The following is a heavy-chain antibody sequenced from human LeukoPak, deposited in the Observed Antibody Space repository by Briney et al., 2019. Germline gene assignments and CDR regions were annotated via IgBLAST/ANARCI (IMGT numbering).Heavy chain of an antibody. CDR1: GGSISSGGYY. J-gene: IGHJ4*02. CDR3: ARVTRTWAPRFDY. V-gene: IGHV4-30-4*08. CDR2: IYYSGST. D-gene: IGHD1-14*01. Sequence: PSQTLSLTCTVSGGSISSGGYYWSWIRQHPGKGLEWIGYIYYSGSTYYNPSLKSRVTISVDTSKNQFSLKLSSVTAADTAVYYCARVTRTWAPRFDYWGQGTLVTVSS.